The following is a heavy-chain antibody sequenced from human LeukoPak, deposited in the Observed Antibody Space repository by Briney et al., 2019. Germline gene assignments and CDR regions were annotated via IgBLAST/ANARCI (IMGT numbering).Heavy chain of an antibody. CDR1: GYTFTGYY. Sequence: ASVKVSCKASGYTFTGYYMHWVRQAPGQGLEWMGWINPNSGGTNYAQKLQGRVTMTTDTSTSTAYMELRSLRSDDTAVYYCAREALGYCSGGSCHSDYYYYYYMDVWGKGTTVTVSS. J-gene: IGHJ6*03. CDR2: INPNSGGT. CDR3: AREALGYCSGGSCHSDYYYYYYMDV. V-gene: IGHV1-2*02. D-gene: IGHD2-15*01.